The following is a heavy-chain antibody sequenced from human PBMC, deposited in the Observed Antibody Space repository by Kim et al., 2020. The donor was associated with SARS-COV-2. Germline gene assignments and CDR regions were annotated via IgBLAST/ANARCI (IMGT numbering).Heavy chain of an antibody. CDR3: AKDDDIVVVPAASLDY. V-gene: IGHV3-23*01. D-gene: IGHD2-2*01. J-gene: IGHJ4*02. CDR2: ISGSGGST. Sequence: AISGSGGSTYYADAGKGRFTISRDNSKNTLYLQMNSLRAEDTAVYYCAKDDDIVVVPAASLDYWGQGTLVTVSS.